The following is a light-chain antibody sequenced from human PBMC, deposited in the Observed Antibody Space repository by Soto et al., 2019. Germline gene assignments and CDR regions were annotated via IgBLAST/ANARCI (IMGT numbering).Light chain of an antibody. J-gene: IGKJ4*01. CDR1: QSVRSSY. Sequence: EIVLTQSPGTLSLSPGERATLSCSASQSVRSSYLAWYQQRPGQAPRLLIYAASSRATGIPDRFSGSGSGTDFTLTISRLEPEDFAVYYCQQYGSSPPVTFGGGTKVEIK. CDR2: AAS. V-gene: IGKV3-20*01. CDR3: QQYGSSPPVT.